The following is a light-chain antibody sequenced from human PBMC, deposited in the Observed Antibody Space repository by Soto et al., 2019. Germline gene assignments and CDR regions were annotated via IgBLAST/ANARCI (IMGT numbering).Light chain of an antibody. J-gene: IGLJ1*01. Sequence: QSVLTQPASVSGSPGQSITISCTGTSSDVGGYNYVSWYQQHLGKAPKLMIYEVSNRPSGVSNRFSGSKSGNTASLTISGLQAEDEADYYCSSYTSSSTEVFGTGTKVTVL. CDR1: SSDVGGYNY. CDR2: EVS. CDR3: SSYTSSSTEV. V-gene: IGLV2-14*01.